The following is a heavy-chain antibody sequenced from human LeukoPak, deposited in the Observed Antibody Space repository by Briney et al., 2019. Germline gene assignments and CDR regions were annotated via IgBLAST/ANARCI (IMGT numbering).Heavy chain of an antibody. Sequence: PGGSLRLTCAASGFTFSSYNMKWVRQAPGKGLEWVSSISSRSSYIFYADSVKGRFTISRDNAKKSLYLQMNSLRAEDTAVYYCASGVNYFDYWGKRALVTVSS. J-gene: IGHJ4*02. D-gene: IGHD3-3*01. CDR1: GFTFSSYN. V-gene: IGHV3-21*01. CDR3: ASGVNYFDY. CDR2: ISSRSSYI.